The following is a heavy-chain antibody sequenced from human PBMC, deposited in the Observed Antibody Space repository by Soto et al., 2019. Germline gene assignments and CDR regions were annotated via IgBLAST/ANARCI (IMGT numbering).Heavy chain of an antibody. Sequence: PGGSLRLSCSASGFTFSSYAMHWVRQAPGKGLEYVSAISSNGGSTYYADSVKGRFTISRDNSKNTLYLQMSSLRAEDTAVYYCVTENYDFWSGPPSPFDYWGQGTLVTVSS. CDR1: GFTFSSYA. D-gene: IGHD3-3*01. CDR2: ISSNGGST. J-gene: IGHJ4*02. CDR3: VTENYDFWSGPPSPFDY. V-gene: IGHV3-64D*08.